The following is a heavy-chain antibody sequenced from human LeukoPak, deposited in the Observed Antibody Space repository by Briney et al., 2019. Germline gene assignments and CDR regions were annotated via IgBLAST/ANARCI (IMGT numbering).Heavy chain of an antibody. CDR2: IIPIFGTA. CDR1: GGTFSSYA. J-gene: IGHJ3*02. D-gene: IGHD5-18*01. Sequence: ASGKVSCKASGGTFSSYATSWVQQAPGQGLEWMGGIIPIFGTANYAQKFQGRVTITTDESTSTAYMELSSLRSEDTAVYYCARKKDTAMQSDAFDIWGQGTMVTVSS. V-gene: IGHV1-69*05. CDR3: ARKKDTAMQSDAFDI.